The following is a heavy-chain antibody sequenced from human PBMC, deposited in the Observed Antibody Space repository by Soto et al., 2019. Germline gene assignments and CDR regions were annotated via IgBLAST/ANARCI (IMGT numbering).Heavy chain of an antibody. V-gene: IGHV4-59*01. D-gene: IGHD2-21*01. CDR2: IYYSGST. J-gene: IGHJ6*02. CDR3: ARRKGGDYYYYYYGMDV. CDR1: GGSISSYY. Sequence: SETLSLTCTVSGGSISSYYWSWIRQPPGKGLEWIGYIYYSGSTNYNPSLKSRVTISVDTSKNQFSLKLSSVTAADTAVYYCARRKGGDYYYYYYGMDVWGQGTTVTVSS.